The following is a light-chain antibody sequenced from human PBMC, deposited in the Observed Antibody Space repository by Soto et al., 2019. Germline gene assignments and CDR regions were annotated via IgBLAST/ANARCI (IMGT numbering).Light chain of an antibody. Sequence: EVVLTQSPGTLSLSPGERATLSCRASQTVSSSHLAWYQQKPGQAPRLLIYGASDRATDIPDRFSGSGSGTDFTFTISRLEPEDFAVYYCQHFGSPPPKSTFGQGTKLEIK. J-gene: IGKJ2*01. V-gene: IGKV3-20*01. CDR2: GAS. CDR3: QHFGSPPPKST. CDR1: QTVSSSH.